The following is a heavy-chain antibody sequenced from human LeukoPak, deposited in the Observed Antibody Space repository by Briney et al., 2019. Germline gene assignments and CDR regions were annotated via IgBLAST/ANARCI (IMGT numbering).Heavy chain of an antibody. CDR2: ISAYNGNT. J-gene: IGHJ4*02. D-gene: IGHD3-10*01. CDR3: ARVIPPSTMVRGPTPPDY. Sequence: ASVKVSCKASGYTFTSYGISWVRQAPGQGLEWMGWISAYNGNTNYARKLQGRVTMTTDTSTSTAYMELRSLRSDDTAVYYCARVIPPSTMVRGPTPPDYWGQGTLVTVSS. CDR1: GYTFTSYG. V-gene: IGHV1-18*04.